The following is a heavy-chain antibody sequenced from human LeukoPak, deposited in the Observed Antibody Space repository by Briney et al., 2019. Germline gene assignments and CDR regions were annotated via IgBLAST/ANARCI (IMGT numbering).Heavy chain of an antibody. CDR3: ARLDFHFDY. CDR2: IYYSGST. J-gene: IGHJ4*02. Sequence: SETLSLTCTVSGDSISSSRYYWGWIRQPPGKGLEWIGSIYYSGSTYYNPSLKSRVTISVDTSKNQFSLKLSSVTAADTAVYYCARLDFHFDYWGQGTLVTVSS. V-gene: IGHV4-39*01. CDR1: GDSISSSRYY.